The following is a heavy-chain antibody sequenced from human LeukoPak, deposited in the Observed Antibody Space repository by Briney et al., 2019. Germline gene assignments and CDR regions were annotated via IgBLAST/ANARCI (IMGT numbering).Heavy chain of an antibody. CDR3: ARGRYSAYPTALDY. V-gene: IGHV1-18*01. J-gene: IGHJ4*02. CDR2: ISAYNGDT. CDR1: GYTFTDYG. D-gene: IGHD4/OR15-4a*01. Sequence: ASVKVSCKASGYTFTDYGVSWVRQAPGQGLEWMGWISAYNGDTDSAQKVQCRITMTTDTSTSTAYMELRSLRSDDTAVYYCARGRYSAYPTALDYWGQGTLVTVSS.